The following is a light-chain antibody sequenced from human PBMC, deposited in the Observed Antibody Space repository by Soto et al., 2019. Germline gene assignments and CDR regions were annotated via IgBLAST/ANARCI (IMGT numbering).Light chain of an antibody. Sequence: QSALTQPASVSGSPGQSITISCTGTSSDVGKYNLVSWYQQHPGEAPKVMILQGYKRPSGVSNRFSGSKFGNTASLTISGLRAEDEAEYYCCAYAATYTYVFGTGTKVTVL. CDR3: CAYAATYTYV. J-gene: IGLJ1*01. V-gene: IGLV2-23*01. CDR1: SSDVGKYNL. CDR2: QGY.